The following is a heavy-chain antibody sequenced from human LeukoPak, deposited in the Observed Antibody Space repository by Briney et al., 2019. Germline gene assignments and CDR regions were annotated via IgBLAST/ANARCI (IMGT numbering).Heavy chain of an antibody. Sequence: PGGSLRLSCAVSGFRVSSNHMTWVRQAPGKGLEWISLIYTGDVTYYADSVKGRFTISTDNSKNIPFLQMDSLTAEDTALYYWARERDYDTYIDYWGQGTLVTVSS. CDR2: IYTGDVT. CDR3: ARERDYDTYIDY. CDR1: GFRVSSNH. J-gene: IGHJ4*02. V-gene: IGHV3-53*01. D-gene: IGHD3-22*01.